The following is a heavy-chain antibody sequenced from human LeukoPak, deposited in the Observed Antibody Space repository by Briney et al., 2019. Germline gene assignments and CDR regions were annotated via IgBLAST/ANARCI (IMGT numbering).Heavy chain of an antibody. Sequence: SGGSLRLSCAASGFTVTTNYMTWVRQAPGKGLEWVSIIYSGGHTDYADSVKGRFTISRDNSKNTLYLQMNSLSAEDTAVYYCARRLEYSGSKGVFDYWGQGTLVTVSS. CDR2: IYSGGHT. D-gene: IGHD1-26*01. V-gene: IGHV3-66*01. CDR1: GFTVTTNY. J-gene: IGHJ4*02. CDR3: ARRLEYSGSKGVFDY.